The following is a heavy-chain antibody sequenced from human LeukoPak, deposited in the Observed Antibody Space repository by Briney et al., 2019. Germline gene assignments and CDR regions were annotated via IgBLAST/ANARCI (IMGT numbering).Heavy chain of an antibody. V-gene: IGHV3-53*01. J-gene: IGHJ4*02. CDR1: GFTVSSNY. CDR2: IYSAGST. CDR3: ARDITMIVVAYDY. Sequence: GGSLRLSCAASGFTVSSNYMTWVRQAPGKGLEWVSVIYSAGSTYYADSVKGRFTVSRDNSKNTLYLQMNSLRAEDTAVYYCARDITMIVVAYDYWGQGTLVTVSS. D-gene: IGHD3-22*01.